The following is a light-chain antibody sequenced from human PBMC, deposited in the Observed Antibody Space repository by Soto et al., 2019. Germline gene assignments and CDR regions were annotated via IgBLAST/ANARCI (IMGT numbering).Light chain of an antibody. CDR3: QQYNNWPPIT. V-gene: IGKV3-15*01. CDR1: QSVRSN. CDR2: GAS. J-gene: IGKJ5*01. Sequence: EVVMTQCAATLSVSPGGVVTLSCKSSQSVRSNLAWYQQKPGQSPRLLIYGASTRATGIPARFSGSGSGTEFTLTISSLQSEDFAVYYCQQYNNWPPITFGQGTRLEIK.